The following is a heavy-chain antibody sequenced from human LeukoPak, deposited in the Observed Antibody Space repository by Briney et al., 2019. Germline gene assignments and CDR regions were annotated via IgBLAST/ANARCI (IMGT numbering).Heavy chain of an antibody. V-gene: IGHV3-30*18. CDR1: GFTFSSYG. CDR3: AKSPVVPAAKRRDAYFQH. CDR2: VSYDGSNK. D-gene: IGHD2-2*01. Sequence: AGGSLRLSCAASGFTFSSYGMHWVRQAPGKGLEWVAVVSYDGSNKYYADSVKGRFTISRDNSKNTLYLQMNSLRAEDTAVYYCAKSPVVPAAKRRDAYFQHWGQGTLVTVSS. J-gene: IGHJ1*01.